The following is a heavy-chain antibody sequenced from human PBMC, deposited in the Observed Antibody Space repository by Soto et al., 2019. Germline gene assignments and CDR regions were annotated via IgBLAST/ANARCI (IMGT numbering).Heavy chain of an antibody. CDR2: IYYSGST. V-gene: IGHV4-59*08. Sequence: SETLSLTCTVSGGSISSYYWSWIRQPPGKGLEWIGYIYYSGSTNYNPSLKSRVTISVDTSKNQFSLKLSSVTAADTAVYYCARRSADDAFDIWVQGTMVTVSS. CDR1: GGSISSYY. J-gene: IGHJ3*02. D-gene: IGHD2-15*01. CDR3: ARRSADDAFDI.